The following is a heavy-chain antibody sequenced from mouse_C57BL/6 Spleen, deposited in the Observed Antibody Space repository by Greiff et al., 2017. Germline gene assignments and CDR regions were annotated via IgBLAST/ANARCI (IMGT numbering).Heavy chain of an antibody. Sequence: QVQLKESGAELVRPGASVTLSCKASGYTFTDYEMHWVKQTPVHGLEWIGAIDPETGGTAYNQKFKGKAILTADKSSSTAYMELRSLTSEDSAVYYCTREGNYYGSRGAMDYWGQGTSVTVSS. CDR3: TREGNYYGSRGAMDY. D-gene: IGHD1-1*01. CDR2: IDPETGGT. J-gene: IGHJ4*01. CDR1: GYTFTDYE. V-gene: IGHV1-15*01.